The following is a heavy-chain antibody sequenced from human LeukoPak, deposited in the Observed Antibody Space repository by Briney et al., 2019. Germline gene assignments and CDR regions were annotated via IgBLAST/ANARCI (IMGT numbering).Heavy chain of an antibody. D-gene: IGHD3-3*01. CDR1: GFTFSLYG. CDR3: ARFDYWSGFYPLDH. Sequence: GGSLRLSCAASGFTFSLYGMQWVRQAPGKGLQRVAFIRYDASNEYYVDSVKGRFTISRDNSENTLYLQMNSLRTEDTAVYYCARFDYWSGFYPLDHWGQGTLVTVSS. V-gene: IGHV3-30*02. CDR2: IRYDASNE. J-gene: IGHJ4*02.